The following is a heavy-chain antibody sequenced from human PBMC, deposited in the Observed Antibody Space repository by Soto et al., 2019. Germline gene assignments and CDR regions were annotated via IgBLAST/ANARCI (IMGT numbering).Heavy chain of an antibody. CDR2: INKDGSVT. Sequence: EVQPVESGGGLIQPGGSLKLSCTASGFTLGDYWMHWVRQIPGKGLVWVSRINKDGSVTNYAESVTGRFTISRDNAKNTLFLQMNSLRADDTAVYYCARDISNGYNSYWGQGTLVTVSS. D-gene: IGHD2-2*02. CDR1: GFTLGDYW. V-gene: IGHV3-74*01. J-gene: IGHJ4*02. CDR3: ARDISNGYNSY.